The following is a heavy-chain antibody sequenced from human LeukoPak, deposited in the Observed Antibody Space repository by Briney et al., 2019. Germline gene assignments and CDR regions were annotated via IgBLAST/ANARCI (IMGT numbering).Heavy chain of an antibody. CDR3: ARSGGFYGDYGDAFDI. CDR1: GGSVSSGSYY. CDR2: IYYSGST. D-gene: IGHD4-17*01. V-gene: IGHV4-61*01. Sequence: PSETLSLTCTVSGGSVSSGSYYWSWIRQPPGKGLELIGYIYYSGSTNYNPSLKRRVTISVDTSKNQFSLKLSSVTAADTAVYYCARSGGFYGDYGDAFDIWGQGTMVTVSS. J-gene: IGHJ3*02.